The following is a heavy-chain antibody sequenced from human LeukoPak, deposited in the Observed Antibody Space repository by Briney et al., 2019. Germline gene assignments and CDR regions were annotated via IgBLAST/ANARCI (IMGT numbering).Heavy chain of an antibody. D-gene: IGHD3-22*01. J-gene: IGHJ4*02. CDR3: ARDFYDSSGYYYRFDY. V-gene: IGHV3-21*01. CDR2: ISSSSSYI. Sequence: PGGSLRLSCAASGFTFSSYSMNWVRQAPGKGLEWVSSISSSSSYIYYADSVKGRFTISRDNAKNSLYPQMNSLRAEDTAVYYCARDFYDSSGYYYRFDYWGQGTLVTVSS. CDR1: GFTFSSYS.